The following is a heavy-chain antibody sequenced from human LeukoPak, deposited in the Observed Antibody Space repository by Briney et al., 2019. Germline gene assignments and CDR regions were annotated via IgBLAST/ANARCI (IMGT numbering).Heavy chain of an antibody. D-gene: IGHD4-11*01. V-gene: IGHV4-34*01. CDR1: GGAFSGYY. CDR2: INHSGDT. J-gene: IGHJ4*02. CDR3: ARGSRNYNNYEGANY. Sequence: SETLSLTCAVYGGAFSGYYWSWIRQPPGKGLEWIGEINHSGDTKYNPSLKSRVSMSVDVSKDQFSLKLTSLTAADTAVYYCARGSRNYNNYEGANYWGQGTLVTVSS.